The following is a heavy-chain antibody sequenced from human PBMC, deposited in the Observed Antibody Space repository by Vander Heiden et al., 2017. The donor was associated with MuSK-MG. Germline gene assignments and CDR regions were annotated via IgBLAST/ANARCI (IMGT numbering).Heavy chain of an antibody. J-gene: IGHJ4*02. CDR1: GFTFSSYS. Sequence: EVQLVESGGGLVQPGGSLSLSCAASGFTFSSYSMNWVRQAPGKGLEWVSYISSSSRTIDDADSVKGRFTISRDNAKNSLYMKMKRLRAEDTAVYDCAIVAYNWNYYWGQGTLVTVSS. D-gene: IGHD1-7*01. CDR2: ISSSSRTI. CDR3: AIVAYNWNYY. V-gene: IGHV3-48*01.